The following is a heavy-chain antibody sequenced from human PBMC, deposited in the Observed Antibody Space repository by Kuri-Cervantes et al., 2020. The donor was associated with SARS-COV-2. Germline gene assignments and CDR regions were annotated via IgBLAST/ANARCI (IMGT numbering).Heavy chain of an antibody. CDR1: GYSFTNYW. J-gene: IGHJ4*02. CDR2: IYPADSDT. D-gene: IGHD6-19*01. V-gene: IGHV5-51*01. CDR3: ARRIAVAGTSGARFDY. Sequence: KVSCKGSGYSFTNYWIGWVRQMPGKGLEWMGIIYPADSDTRYSPSFQGQVTISADKSISTAFLQWSSLQASDTAMYYCARRIAVAGTSGARFDYWGQGTLVTVSS.